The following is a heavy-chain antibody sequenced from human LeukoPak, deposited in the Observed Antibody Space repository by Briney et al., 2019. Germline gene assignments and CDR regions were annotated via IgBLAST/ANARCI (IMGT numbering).Heavy chain of an antibody. CDR3: VREQFSHTSNYFDN. J-gene: IGHJ4*02. V-gene: IGHV3-43*02. CDR1: GFMFDDYA. CDR2: ISGDAVSS. Sequence: GGSLRLSCAASGFMFDDYAMHWVPQVPGRGLEWVSLISGDAVSSFYTDSVKGRFTISRDNNNSSLSLQMRRLTTEDTAFYYCVREQFSHTSNYFDNWGQGILVTVSS. D-gene: IGHD5-24*01.